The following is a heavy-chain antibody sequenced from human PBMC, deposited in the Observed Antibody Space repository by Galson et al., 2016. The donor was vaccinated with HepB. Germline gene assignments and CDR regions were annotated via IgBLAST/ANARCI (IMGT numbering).Heavy chain of an antibody. CDR2: INYDGST. V-gene: IGHV4-34*01. Sequence: SETLSLTCAVYGGSFSGHFWSWIRQPPGKGLEWIGEINYDGSTNYDPSLKRRVTISVDTSKSQFSLNLTSVTAADTAVYFCARTDLVVGSRYFDLWGRGTLVAVSS. J-gene: IGHJ2*01. CDR3: ARTDLVVGSRYFDL. CDR1: GGSFSGHF. D-gene: IGHD5/OR15-5a*01.